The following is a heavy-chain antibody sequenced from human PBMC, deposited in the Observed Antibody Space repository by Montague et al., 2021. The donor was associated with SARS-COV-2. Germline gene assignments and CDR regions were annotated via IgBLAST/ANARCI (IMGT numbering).Heavy chain of an antibody. D-gene: IGHD5-24*01. Sequence: SETLSLTCAVSGVSLSGAFWCWVRQPPGKRMEWIGVTNLYGGANNNPSLRSRVTISVDTSTNKFSLNLKLVCAADPAVYFCAGLFGNNGYNGFDPWGQGTLVTVSS. CDR2: TNLYGGA. V-gene: IGHV4-34*01. CDR1: GVSLSGAF. CDR3: AGLFGNNGYNGFDP. J-gene: IGHJ5*02.